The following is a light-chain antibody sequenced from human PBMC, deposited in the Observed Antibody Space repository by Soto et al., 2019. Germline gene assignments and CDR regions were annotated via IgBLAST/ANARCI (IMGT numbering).Light chain of an antibody. CDR1: QSLVHSDGYTY. V-gene: IGKV2-24*01. Sequence: DIVLTQTPLSSPVTVGQPASISCRSSQSLVHSDGYTYLSWLQQRPGQPPRLLIYQISNRFSGVPDRFSGSGAGTHFTLTISRVEAEDVGVYSCMQATQTPWTFGQGTKVEIK. CDR2: QIS. J-gene: IGKJ1*01. CDR3: MQATQTPWT.